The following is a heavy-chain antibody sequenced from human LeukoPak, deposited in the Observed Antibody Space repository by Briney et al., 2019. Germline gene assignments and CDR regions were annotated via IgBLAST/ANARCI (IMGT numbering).Heavy chain of an antibody. Sequence: PGGSLILSFAGSGYNFNIYVFNWVRQAPGKGLEWLSYIDGSGNSIYYADSVKGRFPVSRDNAKRSLYQQTNSLRVDDTAVYYCARECLACGGDSYDYWGQGALVSVSS. V-gene: IGHV3-48*03. D-gene: IGHD2-21*01. CDR1: GYNFNIYV. J-gene: IGHJ4*02. CDR2: IDGSGNSI. CDR3: ARECLACGGDSYDY.